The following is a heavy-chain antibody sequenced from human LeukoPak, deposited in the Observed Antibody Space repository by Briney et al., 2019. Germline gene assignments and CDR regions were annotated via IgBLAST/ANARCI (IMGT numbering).Heavy chain of an antibody. D-gene: IGHD1-26*01. CDR2: ITSSSTYI. V-gene: IGHV3-21*01. CDR3: ARGSGSSAWLIDY. CDR1: GFSFSSHS. Sequence: GGSLRLSCAASGFSFSSHSMNWVRQAPGEGLEWVSIITSSSTYIDYAGSVRGRFTISRDDAKNSLFLQMNSLRAEDTALYYCARGSGSSAWLIDYWGQGALVTVSS. J-gene: IGHJ4*02.